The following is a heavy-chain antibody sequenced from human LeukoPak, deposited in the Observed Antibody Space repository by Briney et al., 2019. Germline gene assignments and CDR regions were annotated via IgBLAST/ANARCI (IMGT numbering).Heavy chain of an antibody. CDR3: ARSGDGYNYLDY. CDR2: INPNSGGT. D-gene: IGHD5-24*01. J-gene: IGHJ4*02. V-gene: IGHV1-2*02. CDR1: GYTFTGYY. Sequence: ASVKVSCKASGYTFTGYYMHWVRQAPGQGLEWMGWINPNSGGTNYAQKFQGRATMTRDTSISTAYMELSRLRSDDTAVYYCARSGDGYNYLDYWGQGTLVTVSS.